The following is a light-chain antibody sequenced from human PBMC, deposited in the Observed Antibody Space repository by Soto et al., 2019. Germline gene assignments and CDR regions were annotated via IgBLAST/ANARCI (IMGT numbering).Light chain of an antibody. CDR2: SAS. J-gene: IGKJ1*01. Sequence: DTVLTQSPGTLSLTSGERATLSCRASQSISGTYLAWYQQKPGQSPRLLIYSASTRAPGIPDRFSGSGSGTDVTLTISSLEPEDFAVYYCQHYGSSPSTFGRGTKVEIK. CDR3: QHYGSSPST. V-gene: IGKV3-20*01. CDR1: QSISGTY.